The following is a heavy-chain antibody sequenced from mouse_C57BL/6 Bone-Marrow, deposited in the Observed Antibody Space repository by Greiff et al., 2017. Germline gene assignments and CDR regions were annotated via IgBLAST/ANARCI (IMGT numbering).Heavy chain of an antibody. CDR3: ARGYHPPDY. CDR1: GYTFTSYW. CDR2: IDPSDSYT. J-gene: IGHJ2*01. V-gene: IGHV1-50*01. D-gene: IGHD2-14*01. Sequence: VQLQQPGAELVKPGASVKLSCKASGYTFTSYWMQWVKQRPGQGLEWIGEIDPSDSYTNYNQKFKGKATLTVDTSSSTVYLQLSSLTSEDSAVDYCARGYHPPDYWGQGTTLTVSS.